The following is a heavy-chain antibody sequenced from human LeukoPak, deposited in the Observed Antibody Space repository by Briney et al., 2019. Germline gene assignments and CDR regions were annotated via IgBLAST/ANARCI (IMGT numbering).Heavy chain of an antibody. CDR1: GYTFTSYG. V-gene: IGHV1-18*01. D-gene: IGHD2-2*03. CDR3: ARVDIVVVPAAKGPYYYYGMDV. J-gene: IGHJ6*02. CDR2: ISPYNGNT. Sequence: ASVKVSCKASGYTFTSYGISWVRQAPGQGLEWMGWISPYNGNTNYAQKLQGRVTMTTDTSTSTAYMELRSLRSDDTAVYYCARVDIVVVPAAKGPYYYYGMDVWGQGTTVTVSS.